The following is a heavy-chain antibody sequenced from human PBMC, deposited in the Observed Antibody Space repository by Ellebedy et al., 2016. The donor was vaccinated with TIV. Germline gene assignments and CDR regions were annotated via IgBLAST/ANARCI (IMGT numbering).Heavy chain of an antibody. J-gene: IGHJ4*02. CDR2: ITHSGST. V-gene: IGHV4-34*01. Sequence: MPSETLSLTYTVSGCSIGNYYWSWIRQPPGKGLEWIWEITHSGSTNYNPSLKSRVTISVDTSKNQFSLNLSSVTAADTAVYYCARGLARDYWGQGTLVTVSS. CDR1: GCSIGNYY. CDR3: ARGLARDY.